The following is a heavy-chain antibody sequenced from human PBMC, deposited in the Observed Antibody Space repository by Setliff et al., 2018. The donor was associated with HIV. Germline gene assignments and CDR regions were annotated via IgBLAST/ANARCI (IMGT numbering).Heavy chain of an antibody. CDR1: GASMNSYY. Sequence: SETLSLTCNISGASMNSYYWSWVRQSAGQELEWIGRIYVNGKANYNPSLKSRVTMSVGKSKSQFSLRLRSVTAADTATYFCARVRFNFDNVRCFDLWGPGTLVTVSS. D-gene: IGHD1-20*01. J-gene: IGHJ2*01. CDR2: IYVNGKA. V-gene: IGHV4-4*07. CDR3: ARVRFNFDNVRCFDL.